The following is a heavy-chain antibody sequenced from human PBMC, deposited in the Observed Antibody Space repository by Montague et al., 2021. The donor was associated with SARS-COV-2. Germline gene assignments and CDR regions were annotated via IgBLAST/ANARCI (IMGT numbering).Heavy chain of an antibody. CDR3: ARGKVDTAMVYYYYYYMDV. D-gene: IGHD5-18*01. CDR2: MNPTSGNT. CDR1: GYTFTSYD. V-gene: IGHV1-8*01. J-gene: IGHJ6*03. Sequence: SVKVSCKASGYTFTSYDINWVRQATGQGLEWMGWMNPTSGNTGYAQKFQGRVTMTRNTSISTAYMELSSLRSEDTAVYYCARGKVDTAMVYYYYYYMDVWGKGTTVTVSS.